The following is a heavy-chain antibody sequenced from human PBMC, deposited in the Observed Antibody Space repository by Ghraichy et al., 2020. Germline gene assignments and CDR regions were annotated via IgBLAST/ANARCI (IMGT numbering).Heavy chain of an antibody. Sequence: LRLSCSVSGGSISSGGYYWTWIRQHPGKGLEWIGYIYHSGSTYYSPSLKSRVTISVDTSKNQFSLNLSYVTAADTAVYYCAGYCNTGNCYNLYAMDVWGQGTTVTVSS. J-gene: IGHJ6*02. CDR2: IYHSGST. CDR1: GGSISSGGYY. D-gene: IGHD2-2*02. CDR3: AGYCNTGNCYNLYAMDV. V-gene: IGHV4-31*03.